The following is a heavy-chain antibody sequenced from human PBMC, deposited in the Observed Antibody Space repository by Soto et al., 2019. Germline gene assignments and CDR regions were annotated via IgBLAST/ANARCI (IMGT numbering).Heavy chain of an antibody. J-gene: IGHJ4*02. Sequence: SXKVSCKASGYTXSVYYMHLVRQAPGQGLEWMGWINPKSGGTMYPQKFQGRVTITWDTSISTAYMALTRLISYDTAVYYCARDLAKGGGSAGFDYWGQGTLVTVS. D-gene: IGHD1-26*01. CDR3: ARDLAKGGGSAGFDY. V-gene: IGHV1-2*02. CDR1: GYTXSVYY. CDR2: INPKSGGT.